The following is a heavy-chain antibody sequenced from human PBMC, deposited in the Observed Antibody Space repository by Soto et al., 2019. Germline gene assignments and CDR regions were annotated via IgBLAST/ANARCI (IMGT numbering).Heavy chain of an antibody. J-gene: IGHJ6*02. CDR3: ATTYDYYGMDV. Sequence: QVQLVQSGAEVKKPGASVKVSCKASGYTFTSYYMHWVRQAPGQGLEWMGIINPSGGSTSYAQKFQGXXTXNXXTSTSTVYMELSSLRSEDTAVYYCATTYDYYGMDVWGQGTTVTVSS. D-gene: IGHD2-8*01. V-gene: IGHV1-46*03. CDR2: INPSGGST. CDR1: GYTFTSYY.